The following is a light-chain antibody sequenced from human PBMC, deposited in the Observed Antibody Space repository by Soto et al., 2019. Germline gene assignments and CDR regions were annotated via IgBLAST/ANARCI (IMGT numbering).Light chain of an antibody. V-gene: IGLV2-8*01. Sequence: QSALTQPPSASGSPGQSVTISCTGTSSDVGAFNYVSWYQRHPGKAPKLMIYEVTKRPSGVPDRFSGSKSGNTASLTVSGLQAEDEADYYCSSYAGIDTYVFGTGTKVTVL. CDR2: EVT. J-gene: IGLJ1*01. CDR3: SSYAGIDTYV. CDR1: SSDVGAFNY.